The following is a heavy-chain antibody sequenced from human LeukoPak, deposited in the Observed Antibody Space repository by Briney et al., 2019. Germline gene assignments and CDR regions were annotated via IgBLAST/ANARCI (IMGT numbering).Heavy chain of an antibody. V-gene: IGHV4-59*11. Sequence: SETLSLTCTVSGGSISSHYWSWIRQPPGKGLEWIGYIYYSGSTNYNPSLKSRVTISVDTSKNQFSPKLSSVTAADTAVYYCASGHTGWFDPWGQGTLVTVSS. CDR3: ASGHTGWFDP. J-gene: IGHJ5*02. CDR2: IYYSGST. D-gene: IGHD2-8*02. CDR1: GGSISSHY.